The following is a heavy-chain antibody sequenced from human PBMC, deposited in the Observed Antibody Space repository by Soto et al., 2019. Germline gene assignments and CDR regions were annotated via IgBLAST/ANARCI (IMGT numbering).Heavy chain of an antibody. CDR1: GFSFSSYG. Sequence: GGSLRLSCTASGFSFSSYGVHWVRQAPGKGLEWVAVISYHGVNKYYADSVNGRFTISRDNSKNMVFLQMNSLRVEDTAVYYCGKYSDYGDHRDWFDPWGQGTL. CDR3: GKYSDYGDHRDWFDP. CDR2: ISYHGVNK. D-gene: IGHD4-17*01. V-gene: IGHV3-30*18. J-gene: IGHJ5*02.